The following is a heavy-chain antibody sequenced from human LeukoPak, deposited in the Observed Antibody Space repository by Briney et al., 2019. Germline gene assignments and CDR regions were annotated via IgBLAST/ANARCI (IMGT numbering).Heavy chain of an antibody. CDR3: AKVIVRGGGPRPKERVGAFDI. D-gene: IGHD2/OR15-2a*01. Sequence: GGSLRLSCAASGFTFSSYAMHWVRQAPGKELEWVAVISYDGSNKYYADSVKGRFTISRDNSKNTLYLQMNSLRAEDTAVYYCAKVIVRGGGPRPKERVGAFDIWGQGTMVTVSS. CDR2: ISYDGSNK. J-gene: IGHJ3*02. CDR1: GFTFSSYA. V-gene: IGHV3-30-3*01.